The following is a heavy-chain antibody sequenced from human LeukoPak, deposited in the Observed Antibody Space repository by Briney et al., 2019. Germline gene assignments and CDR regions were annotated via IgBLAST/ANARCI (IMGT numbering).Heavy chain of an antibody. Sequence: GSVKFSCKASGYTFTGYYMHWVRQAPGQGLEWMGWINPNSGDTNYSQKFQGRVSMTRDTSINTAYMELSRLTSDDTAVYYCARDLYSSGWTDAFDIWGQGTMVTVSS. CDR1: GYTFTGYY. CDR3: ARDLYSSGWTDAFDI. J-gene: IGHJ3*02. CDR2: INPNSGDT. D-gene: IGHD6-19*01. V-gene: IGHV1-2*02.